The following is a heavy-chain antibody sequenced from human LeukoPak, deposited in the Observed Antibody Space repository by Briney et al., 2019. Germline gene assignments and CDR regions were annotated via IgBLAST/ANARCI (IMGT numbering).Heavy chain of an antibody. J-gene: IGHJ4*02. CDR2: IKQDGSEK. V-gene: IGHV3-7*02. Sequence: GGSLRLSCAASGFTFSSYWMSWVRQAPGKGLEWVANIKQDGSEKYYVDSVKGRFTISRDNAKNSLYLQMNSLRAEDAAAYYCASARDPHFDYWGRGTLVTVSS. CDR3: ASARDPHFDY. CDR1: GFTFSSYW.